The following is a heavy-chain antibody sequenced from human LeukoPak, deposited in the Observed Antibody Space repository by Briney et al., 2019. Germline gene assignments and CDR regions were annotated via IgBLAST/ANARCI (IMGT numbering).Heavy chain of an antibody. D-gene: IGHD3-10*01. CDR1: GYTFTSYD. CDR3: ARDYYYGSGSYYRGGWFDP. Sequence: ASVKVSCKASGYTFTSYDINWVRQATGQGLEWMGWMNPNSGNTGYAQKFQGRVTMTRNTPISTTYMELSSLRSEDTAVYYCARDYYYGSGSYYRGGWFDPWGQGTLVTVSS. J-gene: IGHJ5*02. CDR2: MNPNSGNT. V-gene: IGHV1-8*01.